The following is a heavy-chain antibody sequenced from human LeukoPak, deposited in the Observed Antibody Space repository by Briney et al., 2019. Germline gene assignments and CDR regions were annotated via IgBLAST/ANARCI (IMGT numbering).Heavy chain of an antibody. Sequence: GGSLRLSCAASGLTFSSCWMHWVRQAPGKGLVWVSRINSDGSTTTYADSVKGRFTISRDNAKNTLYLQMNSLRAEDTAVYYCARDRRLWNMDVWXTGTTXTIS. CDR1: GLTFSSCW. D-gene: IGHD4/OR15-4a*01. CDR2: INSDGSTT. V-gene: IGHV3-74*01. CDR3: ARDRRLWNMDV. J-gene: IGHJ6*03.